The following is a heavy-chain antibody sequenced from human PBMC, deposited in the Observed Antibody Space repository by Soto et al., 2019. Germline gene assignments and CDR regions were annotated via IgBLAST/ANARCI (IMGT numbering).Heavy chain of an antibody. J-gene: IGHJ5*02. Sequence: SETLSLTCTVSGGSISSYYWSWIRQPPGKGLEWIGYIYYSGSTNYNPSLKSRVTISVDTSKNQFSLKLSSVTAADTAVYYCARVPRSWFDPWGQGTLVTVSS. CDR1: GGSISSYY. CDR3: ARVPRSWFDP. V-gene: IGHV4-59*01. CDR2: IYYSGST.